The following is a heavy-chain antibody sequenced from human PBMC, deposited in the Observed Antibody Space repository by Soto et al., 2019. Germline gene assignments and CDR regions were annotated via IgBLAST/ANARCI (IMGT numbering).Heavy chain of an antibody. D-gene: IGHD2-2*01. CDR1: GGSISSYY. V-gene: IGHV4-4*07. CDR2: IYTSGST. CDR3: ARGIGSSSESWFDP. Sequence: SETLSLTCTVSGGSISSYYWSWIRQPAGKGLEWIGRIYTSGSTNYNPSLKSRVTMSVDTSENQFSLKVSSVTAADTAMYYCARGIGSSSESWFDPWGQGTLVTVSS. J-gene: IGHJ5*02.